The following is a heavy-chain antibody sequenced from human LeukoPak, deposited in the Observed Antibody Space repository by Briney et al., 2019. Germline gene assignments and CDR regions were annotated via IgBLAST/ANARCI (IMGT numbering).Heavy chain of an antibody. J-gene: IGHJ3*02. CDR1: GYTLTVLS. Sequence: ASVTVSCKVSGYTLTVLSMHWVRQAPGKGLEWMGGFDPEDGETIYAQKFQGRVTMTEDTSTDTAYMELSSLRSEDTAVYYWATGGGPKYYDILTGYSIWGQGTMVTVSS. V-gene: IGHV1-24*01. CDR3: ATGGGPKYYDILTGYSI. CDR2: FDPEDGET. D-gene: IGHD3-9*01.